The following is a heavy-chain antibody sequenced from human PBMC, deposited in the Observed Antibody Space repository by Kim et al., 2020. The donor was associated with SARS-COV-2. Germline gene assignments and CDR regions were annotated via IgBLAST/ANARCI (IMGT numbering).Heavy chain of an antibody. CDR1: GFTFSAYA. Sequence: GGSLRLSCAASGFTFSAYAMTWVRQAPGKGLEWVSLISGSGGGKYYADSVKGRFTISRDNSKNTLNLQMNSLRPEDTAVYYCAKGKGSGSHAMYPFDYWGQVTLATMSS. D-gene: IGHD3-10*01. J-gene: IGHJ4*02. CDR2: ISGSGGGK. CDR3: AKGKGSGSHAMYPFDY. V-gene: IGHV3-23*01.